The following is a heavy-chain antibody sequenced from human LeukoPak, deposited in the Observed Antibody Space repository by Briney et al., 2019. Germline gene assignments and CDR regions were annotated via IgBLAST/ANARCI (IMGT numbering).Heavy chain of an antibody. Sequence: SVKVSCKASGGTFSSYAISWVRQAPGQGLEWMGGIIPIFGTANYAQKFQGRVTITADESTSTAYMELRSLRSDDTAVYYCARDGDFWSGYRGYMDVWGKGTTVTVSS. CDR3: ARDGDFWSGYRGYMDV. V-gene: IGHV1-69*13. CDR1: GGTFSSYA. J-gene: IGHJ6*03. D-gene: IGHD3-3*01. CDR2: IIPIFGTA.